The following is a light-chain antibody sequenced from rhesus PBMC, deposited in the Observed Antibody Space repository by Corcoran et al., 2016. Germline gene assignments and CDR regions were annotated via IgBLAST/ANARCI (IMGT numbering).Light chain of an antibody. J-gene: IGKJ4*01. Sequence: DIVMTQTPPSLPVTPGEPASISCRSSQSLLHTDGRTYLYWYLQKPGQPPRLLIYRVSNRFSGVPDRFSGSGAGTDFTLKISRVKAEDVGVYYCMQALQTPPTFGGGTKVELK. CDR3: MQALQTPPT. CDR2: RVS. CDR1: QSLLHTDGRTY. V-gene: IGKV2-73*01.